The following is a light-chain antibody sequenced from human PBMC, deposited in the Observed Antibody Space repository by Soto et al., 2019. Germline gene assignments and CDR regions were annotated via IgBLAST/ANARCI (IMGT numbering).Light chain of an antibody. CDR2: GAS. CDR3: QQYSNSPLT. CDR1: QSVWSSY. J-gene: IGKJ4*01. Sequence: EIVLTQSPGTLSLSPGERVTLSCRASQSVWSSYLAWYQQKPGQAPRLLFYGASSRATGIPDRFSGSGSGTDFTLTINRLEPEDFAVYYCQQYSNSPLTFGGGTKVEIK. V-gene: IGKV3-20*01.